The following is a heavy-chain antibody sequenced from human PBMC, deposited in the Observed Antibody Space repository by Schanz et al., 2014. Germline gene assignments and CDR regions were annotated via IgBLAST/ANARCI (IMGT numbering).Heavy chain of an antibody. CDR2: ISSVGISK. CDR3: ARQRSYFYAMDV. J-gene: IGHJ6*02. Sequence: VQLVESGGGLVQPGGSLRLSCAVSGFTVSDHYMDWVRQAPGKGLEWVSYISSVGISKYYADPVKGRFTISRDSAKNSLYLQMNSLRAEDTAVYYCARQRSYFYAMDVWGQGTTVTVSS. V-gene: IGHV3-11*01. CDR1: GFTVSDHY.